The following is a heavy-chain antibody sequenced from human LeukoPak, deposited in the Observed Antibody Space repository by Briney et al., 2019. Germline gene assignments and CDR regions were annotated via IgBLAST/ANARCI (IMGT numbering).Heavy chain of an antibody. CDR3: ARDLRSGLSELDY. D-gene: IGHD1-14*01. CDR1: TYTFITYG. J-gene: IGHJ4*02. V-gene: IGHV1-18*01. CDR2: IGPNNGNT. Sequence: ASVKVSCKASTYTFITYGVAWVRQAPGQGLEWMGWIGPNNGNTNYAQNLQGRVTMTTDTSTSTAYMELRSLRSDDTAVYYCARDLRSGLSELDYWGQGTLVTVSS.